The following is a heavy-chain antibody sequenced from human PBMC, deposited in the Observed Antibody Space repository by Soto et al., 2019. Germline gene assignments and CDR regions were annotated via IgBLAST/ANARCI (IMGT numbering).Heavy chain of an antibody. D-gene: IGHD2-15*01. Sequence: QVQLVQSGAEEKKPGASVKVSCKASGYTFTSYAMHWVRQAPGQRLEWMGWINAGNGNTKCSQKFQDRVTITRDTAASTAYMELSSLRSEETAVYYCARGESVVGDYWGQGTLVTVSS. J-gene: IGHJ4*02. CDR3: ARGESVVGDY. CDR1: GYTFTSYA. V-gene: IGHV1-3*05. CDR2: INAGNGNT.